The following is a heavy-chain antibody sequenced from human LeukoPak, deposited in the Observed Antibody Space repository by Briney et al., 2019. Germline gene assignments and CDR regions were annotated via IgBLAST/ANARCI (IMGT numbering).Heavy chain of an antibody. D-gene: IGHD3-22*01. J-gene: IGHJ3*02. CDR3: ARGPYSYDSSGAFDI. V-gene: IGHV4-61*02. Sequence: PSQTLSLTCTVSGDSISSGDYYWSWIRQPAGKGLEWIGRISSSGSTNYNPSLKSRVTISVDTSKNHFSLKLSSVTAADTAVYFCARGPYSYDSSGAFDIWGQGTMVTVSS. CDR2: ISSSGST. CDR1: GDSISSGDYY.